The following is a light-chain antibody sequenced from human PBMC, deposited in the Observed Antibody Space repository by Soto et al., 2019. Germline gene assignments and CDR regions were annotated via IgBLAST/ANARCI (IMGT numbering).Light chain of an antibody. CDR2: DAS. CDR1: QSVSSY. V-gene: IGKV3-11*01. CDR3: PQRSNWPPDT. J-gene: IGKJ4*01. Sequence: EIVLTQSPATLSLSPGERATLSCRASQSVSSYLAWYQQKPGQAPRLLIYDASNRATGIPARFSGSRSGTDFTLTISSLEPEDFAVYYCPQRSNWPPDTFGGGTKVEIK.